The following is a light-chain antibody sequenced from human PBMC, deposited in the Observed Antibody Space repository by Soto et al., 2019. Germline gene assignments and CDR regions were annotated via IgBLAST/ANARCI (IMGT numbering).Light chain of an antibody. J-gene: IGKJ1*01. V-gene: IGKV3-15*01. CDR1: QSVNSN. CDR2: GAS. Sequence: EIVMTQSPATLSVSPGERATLSCRASQSVNSNLVWYQQKPGQAPRLLIYGASTMATDIPGRFSGSGYGTQFTLTISILQSKDFAVYYFQQYNNWLWTFGQGTNVEIK. CDR3: QQYNNWLWT.